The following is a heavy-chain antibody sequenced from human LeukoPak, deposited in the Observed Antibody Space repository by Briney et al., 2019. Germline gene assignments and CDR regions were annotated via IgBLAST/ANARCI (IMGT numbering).Heavy chain of an antibody. CDR2: ISYDGSNK. CDR3: ARGEWKLKAPHFGY. J-gene: IGHJ4*01. Sequence: GRSLRLSCAASGFTFSSYAMHWVRQAPGKGLEWVAVISYDGSNKYYADSVKGRFTISRDNSKNTLYLQMNSLRAEDTAVYYFARGEWKLKAPHFGYWGQGTLVTGS. CDR1: GFTFSSYA. V-gene: IGHV3-30*01. D-gene: IGHD4-23*01.